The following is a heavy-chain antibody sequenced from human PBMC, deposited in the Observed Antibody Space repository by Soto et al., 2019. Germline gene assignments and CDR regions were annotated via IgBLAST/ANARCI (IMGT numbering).Heavy chain of an antibody. CDR1: GGSVSSHY. CDR3: ARESAGSGKNNWFDP. Sequence: TSETLSLTCTVYGGSVSSHYWSWIRQPPGKGLEWIGFIHYSGGTKYNPSLESRVTMSVDTSQNQLSLRLNSVTAADTAVYYCARESAGSGKNNWFDPWGLGTLVTSPQ. CDR2: IHYSGGT. J-gene: IGHJ5*02. D-gene: IGHD3-10*01. V-gene: IGHV4-59*02.